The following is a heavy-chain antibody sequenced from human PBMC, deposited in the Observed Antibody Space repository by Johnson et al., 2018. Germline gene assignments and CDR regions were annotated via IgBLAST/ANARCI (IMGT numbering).Heavy chain of an antibody. CDR3: AKARDSSGYYWTYYGMDV. CDR2: ISYDGRNK. CDR1: GFTFSSYG. J-gene: IGHJ6*02. D-gene: IGHD3-22*01. V-gene: IGHV3-30*18. Sequence: QVQLVQSGGGVVQXGRSXRLXCAASGFTFSSYGMHWVRQAPGKGLEWVAVISYDGRNKYYADSVKGRFTISRDNSKNTLYLQMNSRRAEDTAVYYCAKARDSSGYYWTYYGMDVWGQGTTVTVSS.